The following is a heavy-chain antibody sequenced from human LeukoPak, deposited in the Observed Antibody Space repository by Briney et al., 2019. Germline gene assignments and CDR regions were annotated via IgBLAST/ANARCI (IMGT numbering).Heavy chain of an antibody. CDR3: ARDRAVAGPSHDAFDI. V-gene: IGHV3-33*01. J-gene: IGHJ3*02. D-gene: IGHD6-19*01. Sequence: GGSLRLSCAASGFTFGSYGMHWVRQAPGKGLEWVAVIWYDGSNKYYADSVKGRFTISRDNSKNTLYLQMNSLRAEDTAVYYCARDRAVAGPSHDAFDIWGQGTMVTVSS. CDR2: IWYDGSNK. CDR1: GFTFGSYG.